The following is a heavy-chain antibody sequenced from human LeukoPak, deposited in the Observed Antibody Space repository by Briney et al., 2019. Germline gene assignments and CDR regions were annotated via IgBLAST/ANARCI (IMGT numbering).Heavy chain of an antibody. CDR1: GYTFTAYY. D-gene: IGHD3-3*01. J-gene: IGHJ6*03. Sequence: GASVRVSCKASGYTFTAYYIHWVRRAPGQGLEWMGRIIPNNGGTNYAQKFQGRVTMTRDTSINTAYMELSSLRSDDTAVYYCARDLTIFGYYYMDVWGKGTTVTVSS. CDR2: IIPNNGGT. V-gene: IGHV1-2*06. CDR3: ARDLTIFGYYYMDV.